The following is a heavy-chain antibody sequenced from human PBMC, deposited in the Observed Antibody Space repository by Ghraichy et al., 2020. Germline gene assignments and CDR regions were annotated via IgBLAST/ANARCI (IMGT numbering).Heavy chain of an antibody. CDR1: GGSFSGYY. Sequence: SETLSLTCAVYGGSFSGYYWSWIRQPPGKGLEWIGEINHSGSTNYNPSLKSRVTISVDTSKNQFSLKLSSVTAADTAVYYCAKDHERLAAAGIGPDYWGQGTLVTVSS. CDR2: INHSGST. V-gene: IGHV4-34*01. D-gene: IGHD6-13*01. CDR3: AKDHERLAAAGIGPDY. J-gene: IGHJ4*02.